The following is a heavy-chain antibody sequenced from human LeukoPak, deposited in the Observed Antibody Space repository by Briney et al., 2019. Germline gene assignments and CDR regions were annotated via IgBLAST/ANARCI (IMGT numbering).Heavy chain of an antibody. Sequence: ASVKVSCKASGYTFTGYYMHWVRQAPGQGLEWMGWINPNSGGTNYAQKLQGRVTMSRDTSISTAYMELSRLRSDDTAVYYCARDPRGRRYSSLSYDWFDPWGQGTLVTVSS. CDR1: GYTFTGYY. V-gene: IGHV1-2*02. CDR2: INPNSGGT. CDR3: ARDPRGRRYSSLSYDWFDP. D-gene: IGHD6-6*01. J-gene: IGHJ5*02.